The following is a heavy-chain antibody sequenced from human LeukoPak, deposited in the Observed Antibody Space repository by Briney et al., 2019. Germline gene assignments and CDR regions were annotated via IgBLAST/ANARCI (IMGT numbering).Heavy chain of an antibody. CDR1: GFTFSSYS. Sequence: GGSLRLSCAASGFTFSSYSMNWDRQAPGKGLEWVSSISSSSSYIYYADSVKGRFTISRDNAKNSLYLQMNSLRAEDTAVYYCAGEEITIFGVAPDYWGQGTLVTVSS. CDR3: AGEEITIFGVAPDY. J-gene: IGHJ4*02. V-gene: IGHV3-21*01. CDR2: ISSSSSYI. D-gene: IGHD3-3*01.